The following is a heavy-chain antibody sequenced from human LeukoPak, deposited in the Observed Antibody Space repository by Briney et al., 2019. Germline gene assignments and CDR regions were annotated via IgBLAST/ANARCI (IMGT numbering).Heavy chain of an antibody. V-gene: IGHV1-69*01. J-gene: IGHJ4*02. CDR3: ARGEVVTYFDY. CDR1: GGTFSSYA. Sequence: ASVKVSCKASGGTFSSYAISWVRQAPGQGLEWMGGIIPIFGTASYAQKFQGRVTITADESTSTAYMELSSLRSEDTAVYYCARGEVVTYFDYWGQGTLVTVSS. CDR2: IIPIFGTA. D-gene: IGHD4-23*01.